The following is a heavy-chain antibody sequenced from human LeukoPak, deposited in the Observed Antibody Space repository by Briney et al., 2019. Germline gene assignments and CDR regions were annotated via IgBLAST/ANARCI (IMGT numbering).Heavy chain of an antibody. Sequence: SQTLSLTCAISGDSFSSNSAAWNWIRQSPSRGLEWLGRTYYRSKWYNDYAVSVKSRIVINPDTSKNQFSLQLSSVTPGDTAVYYCTRDGIRVLDYWGQGILVTVSS. CDR1: GDSFSSNSAA. CDR3: TRDGIRVLDY. J-gene: IGHJ4*02. D-gene: IGHD1-1*01. CDR2: TYYRSKWYN. V-gene: IGHV6-1*01.